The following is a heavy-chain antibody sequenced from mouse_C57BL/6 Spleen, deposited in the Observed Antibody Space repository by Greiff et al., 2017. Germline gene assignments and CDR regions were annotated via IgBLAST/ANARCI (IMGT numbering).Heavy chain of an antibody. CDR2: INPSNGGT. V-gene: IGHV1-53*01. J-gene: IGHJ2*01. CDR3: ASPHRNPCYLDD. CDR1: GYTFTSYW. D-gene: IGHD2-1*01. Sequence: QVQLQQPGTELVKPGASVKLSCKASGYTFTSYWMHWVKQRPGQGLEWIGTINPSNGGTNYNEKFKSKATLTVDKSSSTAYMQLSSLTSADSAVYYGASPHRNPCYLDDWGQGTTLTVSS.